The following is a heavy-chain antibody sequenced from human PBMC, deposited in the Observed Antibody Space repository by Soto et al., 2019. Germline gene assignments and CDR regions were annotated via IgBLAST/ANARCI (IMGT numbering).Heavy chain of an antibody. CDR1: GGTFSSYA. CDR2: IIPIFGTA. CDR3: ARAFGVVIIGVSGAFDI. V-gene: IGHV1-69*06. Sequence: SVKVSCKASGGTFSSYAISWVRQAPGQGLEWMGGIIPIFGTANYAQKFQGRVTITADKSTSTAYMELSSLRSEDTAVYYCARAFGVVIIGVSGAFDIWGQGTMVTVSS. D-gene: IGHD3-3*01. J-gene: IGHJ3*02.